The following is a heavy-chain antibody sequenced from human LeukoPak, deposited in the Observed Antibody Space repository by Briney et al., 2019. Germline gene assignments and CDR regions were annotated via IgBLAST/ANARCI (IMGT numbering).Heavy chain of an antibody. D-gene: IGHD4-17*01. V-gene: IGHV3-23*01. CDR1: GFTFSSYA. Sequence: QPGGSLRLSCAASGFTFSSYAMSWVRQAPGKGLEWVSAISGSGGSTYYADSVKGRFTISRDNSKNTLYLQMNSLRAEDTAAYYCAKNLDYGDYGTSWDFDNWGQGTLVTVSS. CDR2: ISGSGGST. CDR3: AKNLDYGDYGTSWDFDN. J-gene: IGHJ4*02.